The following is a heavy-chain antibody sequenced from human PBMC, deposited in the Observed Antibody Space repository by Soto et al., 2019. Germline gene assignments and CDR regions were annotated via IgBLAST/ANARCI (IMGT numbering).Heavy chain of an antibody. Sequence: SETLSLTCTVSGGSISSYYWSWIRQPPGKGLEWIGFIYSSGSTNYNPSLKSRITISVDTSKDQFSLKLTSVTAADTAVYYCARHNDLTSRKYSFASWGQGTLVTVSS. CDR2: IYSSGST. CDR3: ARHNDLTSRKYSFAS. V-gene: IGHV4-59*08. D-gene: IGHD2-15*01. CDR1: GGSISSYY. J-gene: IGHJ4*02.